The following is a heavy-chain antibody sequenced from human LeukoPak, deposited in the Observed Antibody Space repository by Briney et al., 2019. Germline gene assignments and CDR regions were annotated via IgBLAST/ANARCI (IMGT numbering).Heavy chain of an antibody. CDR1: GGSISSGSYY. Sequence: PSETLSLTCTVSGGSISSGSYYWSWIRQPAGKGLEWIGRFYTSGSTNYNPSLKSRVTISVDTSKNQFSLKLSSVTAADTAVYYCARNLLAIRGFLIGTGDWFDPWGQGTLVTVSS. V-gene: IGHV4-61*02. D-gene: IGHD1-20*01. J-gene: IGHJ5*02. CDR3: ARNLLAIRGFLIGTGDWFDP. CDR2: FYTSGST.